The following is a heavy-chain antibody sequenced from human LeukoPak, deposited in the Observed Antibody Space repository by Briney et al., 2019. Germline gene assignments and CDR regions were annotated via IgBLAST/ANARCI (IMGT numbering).Heavy chain of an antibody. CDR3: AREGSLEMRDAFDI. CDR1: GFTFSSYS. J-gene: IGHJ3*02. D-gene: IGHD5-24*01. CDR2: ISSSSSYI. Sequence: GGSLRLSCAASGFTFSSYSMNWVRQAPGKGLEWVSSISSSSSYIYYADSVKGRFTISRDNAKNSLYLQMNSLRAEDTAVYYCAREGSLEMRDAFDIWGQGTMVTVSS. V-gene: IGHV3-21*01.